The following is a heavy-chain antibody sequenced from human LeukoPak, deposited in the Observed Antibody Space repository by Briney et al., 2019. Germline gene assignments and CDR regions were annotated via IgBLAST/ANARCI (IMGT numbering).Heavy chain of an antibody. CDR2: IAYDGSNK. CDR1: GFTFSSYG. Sequence: GGSLRLSCAASGFTFSSYGMHWVRQAPGKGLEWVAVIAYDGSNKKYADSVKGRFTISRDNAKNSLYLQMNSLRAEDTAVYYCAELGITMIGGVWGKGTTVTISS. J-gene: IGHJ6*04. V-gene: IGHV3-30*18. CDR3: AELGITMIGGV. D-gene: IGHD3-10*02.